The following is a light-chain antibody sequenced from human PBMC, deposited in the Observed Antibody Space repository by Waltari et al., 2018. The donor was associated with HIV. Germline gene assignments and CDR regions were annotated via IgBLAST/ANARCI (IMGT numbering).Light chain of an antibody. J-gene: IGKJ2*04. CDR1: QSISSW. CDR2: KAS. CDR3: QQYNSYPGS. Sequence: DIQMTQSPSTLSASVGDRVTITCRASQSISSWLAWYQQKPGKAPKLLIYKASSLESGVPSMFSVSGSGTEFTLAISSLQPDDFATYYCQQYNSYPGSFGQGTKLEIK. V-gene: IGKV1-5*03.